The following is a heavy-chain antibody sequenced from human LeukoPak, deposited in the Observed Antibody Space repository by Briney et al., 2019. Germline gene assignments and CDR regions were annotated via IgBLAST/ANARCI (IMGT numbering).Heavy chain of an antibody. CDR3: ARGTGEIAAAALRRFDDY. CDR2: INHSGST. D-gene: IGHD6-13*01. J-gene: IGHJ4*02. V-gene: IGHV4-34*01. CDR1: GGSFSGYY. Sequence: SETLSLTCAVYGGSFSGYYWSWIRQPPGKGLEWIGEINHSGSTNYNPSLKSRVTISEDTSKNQFSLKLSSVTAADTAVYYCARGTGEIAAAALRRFDDYWGQGTLVTVSS.